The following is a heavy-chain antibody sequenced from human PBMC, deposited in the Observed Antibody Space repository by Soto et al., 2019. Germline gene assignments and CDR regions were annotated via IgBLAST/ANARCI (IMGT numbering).Heavy chain of an antibody. D-gene: IGHD3-10*01. CDR2: ISYDGSNK. CDR3: AKVYYYGSGSYLALDV. J-gene: IGHJ6*02. V-gene: IGHV3-30*18. Sequence: PGGSLSLSCAASGFPFSSYGMHWVRQAPGKGLEWVAVISYDGSNKYYADSVKGRFTISRDNSKNTLYLQMNSLRAEDTAVYYCAKVYYYGSGSYLALDVWGQGTTVTVS. CDR1: GFPFSSYG.